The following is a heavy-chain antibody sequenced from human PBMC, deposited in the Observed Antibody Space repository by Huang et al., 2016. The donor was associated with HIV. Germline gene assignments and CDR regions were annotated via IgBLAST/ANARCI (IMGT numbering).Heavy chain of an antibody. D-gene: IGHD3-10*01. CDR3: ARLPGSITMIRGVITDPY. J-gene: IGHJ4*02. Sequence: QLQLQESGPGLVKPSETLSLTCTVSGGSIRSDNYYWGWLRQPPGKGLEWIGRIYYSGRTYYHPSLKSRVTITVDTSKNQFSLKMRSVTAADTAVYYCARLPGSITMIRGVITDPYWGQGTLVTVSS. CDR1: GGSIRSDNYY. V-gene: IGHV4-39*01. CDR2: IYYSGRT.